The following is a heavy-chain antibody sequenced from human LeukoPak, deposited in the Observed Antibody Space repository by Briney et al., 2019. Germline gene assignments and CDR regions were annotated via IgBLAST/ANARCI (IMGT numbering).Heavy chain of an antibody. CDR1: GYTFTSYG. CDR3: AREDFWSGIADFDY. J-gene: IGHJ4*02. V-gene: IGHV1-18*01. CDR2: ISAYNGNT. Sequence: ASVKVSCKGSGYTFTSYGISWVRQAHGQGLEWMGWISAYNGNTNYAQKLQGRVTMTTDTSTSTAYMELRSLRSDDTAVYYCAREDFWSGIADFDYWGQGTLVTVSS. D-gene: IGHD3-3*01.